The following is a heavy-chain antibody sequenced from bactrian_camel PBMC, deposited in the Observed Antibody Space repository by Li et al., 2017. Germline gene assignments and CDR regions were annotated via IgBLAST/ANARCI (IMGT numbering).Heavy chain of an antibody. D-gene: IGHD1*01. V-gene: IGHV3S42*01. CDR2: VDSDGNT. Sequence: DVQLVESGGGSVQAGGSLRLSCEVSGTSYSSYCMGWFRQAPGKEREGVAVVDSDGNTRYADSVQGRFTISKDNAENTLYLQMNQLKPEDTAMYYCAVEGDGAYCVPGALVSGVWDQGTQVTVS. CDR3: AVEGDGAYCVPGALVSGV. CDR1: GTSYSSYC. J-gene: IGHJ4*01.